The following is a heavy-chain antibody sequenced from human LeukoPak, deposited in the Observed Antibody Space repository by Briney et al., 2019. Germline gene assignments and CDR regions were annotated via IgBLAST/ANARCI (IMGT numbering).Heavy chain of an antibody. D-gene: IGHD5-12*01. J-gene: IGHJ4*02. Sequence: SETLSLTCTVSGGSISSYYWSWVRQPPGKGLEWIGYIYYSGSTNYNPSLKSRVTISVDTSKNQFSLELSSVTAADTAVYYCARGPGLSGYDLDYWGQGTLVTVSS. V-gene: IGHV4-59*01. CDR2: IYYSGST. CDR1: GGSISSYY. CDR3: ARGPGLSGYDLDY.